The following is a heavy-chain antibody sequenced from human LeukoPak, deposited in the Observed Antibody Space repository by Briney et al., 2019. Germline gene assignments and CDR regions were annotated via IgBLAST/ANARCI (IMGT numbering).Heavy chain of an antibody. D-gene: IGHD2-2*01. CDR3: ARGGCSSTSCYLFDY. J-gene: IGHJ4*02. Sequence: GGSLRLSCAASGFXFSSYSMNWVRQAPGKGLEWVSSISSSSNYIYYADSVKGRFTISRDNAKNSLYLQMNSLRAEDTAVYYCARGGCSSTSCYLFDYWGQGTLVTVSS. CDR1: GFXFSSYS. V-gene: IGHV3-21*01. CDR2: ISSSSNYI.